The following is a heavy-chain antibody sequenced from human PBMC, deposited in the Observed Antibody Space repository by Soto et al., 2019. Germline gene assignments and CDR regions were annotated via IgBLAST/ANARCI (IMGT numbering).Heavy chain of an antibody. CDR2: LSNSGTI. D-gene: IGHD3-22*01. CDR1: GGSVSSGSHY. Sequence: QVQLQESGPGLVKPSETLSLTCTVSGGSVSSGSHYWSWIRQSPGKGLEWIGCLSNSGTINYNPSLKSRVIMSVDTSKNQLYLELTSVTAADTAMYYCARDGGYSRGYHYYGMDVWGQGTTVTVSS. CDR3: ARDGGYSRGYHYYGMDV. V-gene: IGHV4-61*01. J-gene: IGHJ6*02.